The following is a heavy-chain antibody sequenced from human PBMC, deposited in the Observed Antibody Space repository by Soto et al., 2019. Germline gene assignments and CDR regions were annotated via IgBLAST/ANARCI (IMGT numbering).Heavy chain of an antibody. D-gene: IGHD2-2*01. CDR1: GGTFSSYT. CDR2: IIPILGIA. Sequence: QVQLVQSGAEVKKPGSSVKVSCKASGGTFSSYTISWVRQAPGQGLEWMGRIIPILGIANYAQKFQGRVTITADKSTSTAYMELSSQRSEDTAVYYCAGDRGSNYCYGMDVWGQGTTVTVSS. J-gene: IGHJ6*02. V-gene: IGHV1-69*08. CDR3: AGDRGSNYCYGMDV.